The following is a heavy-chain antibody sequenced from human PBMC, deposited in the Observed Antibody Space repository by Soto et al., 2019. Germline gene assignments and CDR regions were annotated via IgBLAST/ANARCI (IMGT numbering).Heavy chain of an antibody. D-gene: IGHD6-13*01. CDR3: ARDLLYSSSWYDYYYYGMDV. CDR1: GGSICSYY. J-gene: IGHJ6*02. V-gene: IGHV4-4*07. Sequence: PSETMSLTCTVSGGSICSYYWSWIRQPAGKGLEWIGRIYTSGSTNYNPSLKSRVTMSVDTSKNQFSLKLSSVTAADTAVYYCARDLLYSSSWYDYYYYGMDVWGQGTTVTVSS. CDR2: IYTSGST.